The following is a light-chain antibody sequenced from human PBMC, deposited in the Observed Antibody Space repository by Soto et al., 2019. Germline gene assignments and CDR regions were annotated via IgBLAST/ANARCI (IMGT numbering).Light chain of an antibody. CDR3: QQANSFPLT. V-gene: IGKV1-12*01. J-gene: IGKJ5*01. CDR2: GAS. Sequence: DIQMTQSPSFVSASVGDRVTITCRASQGISRWLAWYQQRPGKAPELLIYGASSLQSGVPSRFSGSGSGTDFTPTISSLQPEDFATYYCQQANSFPLTCGQGTRLEIK. CDR1: QGISRW.